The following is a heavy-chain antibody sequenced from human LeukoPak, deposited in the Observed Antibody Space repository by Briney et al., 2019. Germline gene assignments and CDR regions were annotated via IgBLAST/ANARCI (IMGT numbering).Heavy chain of an antibody. CDR1: GFTFSGYA. J-gene: IGHJ4*02. D-gene: IGHD4-23*01. V-gene: IGHV3-64*01. Sequence: GGSLRLSCAASGFTFSGYAMHCVRQAPGKRLEYLSAVSSNGDSTYYANPVKGRFTISRDNSKNTLYLQMGSLRAEDMAVYYCSRRGGYYFDNWGQGTLVTVSS. CDR2: VSSNGDST. CDR3: SRRGGYYFDN.